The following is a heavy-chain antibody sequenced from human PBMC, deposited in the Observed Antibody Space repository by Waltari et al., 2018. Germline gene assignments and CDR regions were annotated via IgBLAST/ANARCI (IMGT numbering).Heavy chain of an antibody. CDR1: GYTFKDYY. CDR2: VDPEDGKT. D-gene: IGHD4-17*01. CDR3: ARTTTLKSLDY. Sequence: EVQLIQSGPEVKKPGASVKISCKASGYTFKDYYMHWVQQAPGKGLEWMGRVDPEDGKTKYAEEFQGRVTMTADTFTDTAYMELSSLRSEDTAVYYCARTTTLKSLDYWGQGTLVTVSS. V-gene: IGHV1-69-2*01. J-gene: IGHJ4*02.